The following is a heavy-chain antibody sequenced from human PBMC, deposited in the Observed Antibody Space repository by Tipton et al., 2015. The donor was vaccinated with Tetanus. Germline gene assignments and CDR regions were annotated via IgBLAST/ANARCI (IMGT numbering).Heavy chain of an antibody. J-gene: IGHJ4*02. V-gene: IGHV1-2*02. CDR2: IDPKSGDT. Sequence: QSGPEVKKPGASVRVSCKPSGYTFTNYHVQWVRQAPGQGLEWMGWIDPKSGDTDFAQRFQGRVTMTRDSSISTVYMELSRLRSDDTAVYYCARVLPVNRAGWGQGTLVTVSS. CDR1: GYTFTNYH. D-gene: IGHD4-17*01. CDR3: ARVLPVNRAG.